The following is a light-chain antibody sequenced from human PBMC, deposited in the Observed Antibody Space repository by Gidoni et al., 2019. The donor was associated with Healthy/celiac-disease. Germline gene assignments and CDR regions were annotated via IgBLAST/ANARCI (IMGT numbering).Light chain of an antibody. CDR1: QSVSSSY. V-gene: IGKV3-20*01. CDR2: GAS. CDR3: QQQGA. Sequence: EIVLTQSPGTLSLSPGERATLSCRASQSVSSSYLAWYQQKPGQAPRLLTYGASSRATGIPDRFSGSGSGTDFTLTISRLEPEDFAVYYCQQQGAFGQGTKVEIK. J-gene: IGKJ1*01.